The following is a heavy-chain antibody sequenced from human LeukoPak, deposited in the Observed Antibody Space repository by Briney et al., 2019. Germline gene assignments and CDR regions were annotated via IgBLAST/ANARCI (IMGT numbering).Heavy chain of an antibody. D-gene: IGHD6-19*01. CDR3: ARSIRTDSSGWYQPEFDY. Sequence: KPAGTLCLTCAVYGGSFSGYYWSWLRQPPGKGLEWVGEINHSGRTNYNPSLKSRVTISVDTSKTQFSLKLSSVTAAATAVYYCARSIRTDSSGWYQPEFDYWGQGTLVTVSS. CDR1: GGSFSGYY. CDR2: INHSGRT. J-gene: IGHJ4*02. V-gene: IGHV4-34*01.